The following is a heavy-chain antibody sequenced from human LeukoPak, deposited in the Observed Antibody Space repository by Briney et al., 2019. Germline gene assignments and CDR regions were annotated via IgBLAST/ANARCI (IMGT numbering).Heavy chain of an antibody. Sequence: ASVKVSCPGFGYTFNAYYIRWVRQAPGKGLEWMGWINPTSGASKYTQAFQGRVTMTSDTSSGTAYMEVTSLRSDDTAVYFCARVTGSWDLRYFDYWGQGTQVTVSS. J-gene: IGHJ4*01. V-gene: IGHV1-2*02. D-gene: IGHD3-9*01. CDR2: INPTSGAS. CDR3: ARVTGSWDLRYFDY. CDR1: GYTFNAYY.